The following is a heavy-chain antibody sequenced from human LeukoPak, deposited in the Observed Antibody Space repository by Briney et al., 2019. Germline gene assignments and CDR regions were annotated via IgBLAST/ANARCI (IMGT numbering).Heavy chain of an antibody. D-gene: IGHD2-21*01. J-gene: IGHJ4*02. CDR2: INQDGSEK. CDR3: ARETHMANFDY. CDR1: GFTFDDYW. Sequence: GGSLRLSCGASGFTFDDYWMSWVRQAPGQGLEWVANINQDGSEKYYLDSAKGRFTISRDNARNSLYLQVNSLRAEDTAVYYCARETHMANFDYWGQGTLVTVSS. V-gene: IGHV3-7*01.